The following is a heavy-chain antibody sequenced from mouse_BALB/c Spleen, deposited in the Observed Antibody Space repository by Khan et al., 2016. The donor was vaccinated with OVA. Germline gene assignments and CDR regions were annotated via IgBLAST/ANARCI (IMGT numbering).Heavy chain of an antibody. Sequence: EVQLVESGGGLVQPKGSLKLSCAASGFTFKIYAMNWVRQAPGKGLEWVARIRSKSNNYVTYYADSVKDRFTISRNDSQSMLYLQMNNLKTEDTAMYYCVRHKLYGNYVFAYWGQGTLVTVSA. CDR2: IRSKSNNYVT. V-gene: IGHV10-1*02. CDR3: VRHKLYGNYVFAY. CDR1: GFTFKIYA. J-gene: IGHJ3*01. D-gene: IGHD2-1*01.